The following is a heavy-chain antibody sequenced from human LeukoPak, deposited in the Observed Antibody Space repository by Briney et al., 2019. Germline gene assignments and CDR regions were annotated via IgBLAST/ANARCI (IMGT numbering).Heavy chain of an antibody. CDR3: EKVHRPGGDYYYYYYMDV. Sequence: PGGSLRLSCAASGFTFSIYAMSWVRQAPGKGLEWVSAISGSGGSTYYADSVKGRFTISRDNSKNTLYLQMNSLRAEDTAVYYCEKVHRPGGDYYYYYYMDVWGKGTTVTVSS. J-gene: IGHJ6*03. V-gene: IGHV3-23*01. D-gene: IGHD2-15*01. CDR2: ISGSGGST. CDR1: GFTFSIYA.